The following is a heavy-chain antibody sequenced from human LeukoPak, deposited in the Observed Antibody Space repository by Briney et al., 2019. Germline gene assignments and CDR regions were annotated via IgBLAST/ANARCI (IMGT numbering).Heavy chain of an antibody. J-gene: IGHJ4*02. D-gene: IGHD3-22*01. CDR1: GGTFSSYA. Sequence: SVKVSCKASGGTFSSYAISWVRQAPGQGLEWMGGIIPIFGTANYAQKSQGRVTITADESTSTAYMELSSLRSEDTAVYYCARVYDSSGYYPYFDYWGQGTLVTVSS. CDR2: IIPIFGTA. V-gene: IGHV1-69*13. CDR3: ARVYDSSGYYPYFDY.